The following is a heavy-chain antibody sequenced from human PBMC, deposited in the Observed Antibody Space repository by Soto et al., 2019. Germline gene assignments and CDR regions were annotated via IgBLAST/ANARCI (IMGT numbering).Heavy chain of an antibody. CDR3: ARGGSMVVMTDGFDF. Sequence: ASVKVSCKASGYTFTSYYMHCVLQSPLQGLEWMGIINPSGGSTNYAQKFQGRVTMTRDTSTSTVYMELTSLRSEDTAMFYCARGGSMVVMTDGFDFWGQGTLVTVS. V-gene: IGHV1-46*01. CDR1: GYTFTSYY. D-gene: IGHD2-21*02. J-gene: IGHJ4*02. CDR2: INPSGGST.